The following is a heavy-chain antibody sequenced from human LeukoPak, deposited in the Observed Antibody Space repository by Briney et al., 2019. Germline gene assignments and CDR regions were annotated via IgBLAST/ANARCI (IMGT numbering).Heavy chain of an antibody. D-gene: IGHD3-10*01. CDR2: IYYSGST. CDR1: GGSFSGYY. CDR3: ASSYVNYGSGSYPFDP. Sequence: PSETLSLTCAVYGGSFSGYYYTWIRQPPGKGLEWIGYIYYSGSTNYNPSLESRVTISVDTSNNQFSLKLSSVTAADTAVYYCASSYVNYGSGSYPFDPWGQGTLVTVS. J-gene: IGHJ5*02. V-gene: IGHV4-59*08.